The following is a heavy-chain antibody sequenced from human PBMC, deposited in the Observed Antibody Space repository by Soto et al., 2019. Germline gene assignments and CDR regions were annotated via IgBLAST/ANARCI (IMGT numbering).Heavy chain of an antibody. CDR1: GFTFSGYS. D-gene: IGHD6-13*01. J-gene: IGHJ4*01. Sequence: GGSLRLSCAASGFTFSGYSMSWVRQAPGKGLEWVSCIGSSGNYIYYADSVKGRFTIFRDNAKSSLYLQMDSLRPEDTAVYYCARDPIRMASAGAPYWGQGSLVTVSS. CDR2: IGSSGNYI. CDR3: ARDPIRMASAGAPY. V-gene: IGHV3-21*01.